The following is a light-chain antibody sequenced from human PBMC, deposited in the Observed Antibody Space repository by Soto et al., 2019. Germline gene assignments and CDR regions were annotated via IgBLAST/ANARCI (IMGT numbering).Light chain of an antibody. CDR2: GAS. V-gene: IGKV3-15*01. CDR3: QQYNNWPWT. J-gene: IGKJ1*01. Sequence: EIVMTQSPATLSVSPGERGTLSCRASQSVSSNLDWYQQKPGQAPRLLIYGASTRATGIPARFSGSRSGTEFTLTISSLQSEDFAVYYCQQYNNWPWTFGQGTKVEIK. CDR1: QSVSSN.